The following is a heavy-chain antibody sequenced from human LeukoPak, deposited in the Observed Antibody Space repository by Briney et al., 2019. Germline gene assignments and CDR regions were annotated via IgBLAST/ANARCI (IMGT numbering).Heavy chain of an antibody. D-gene: IGHD3-10*01. Sequence: GGSLRLSCAASRFSVSNNYMSWVRQAPGKGLEWVSIMYSGGRTEYADSVKGRCTISRDSSKNTLYLQMNSLTAEDTAVYYCARENGRGAISPYYDLWGQGTLVTVSS. CDR2: MYSGGRT. CDR3: ARENGRGAISPYYDL. V-gene: IGHV3-66*01. J-gene: IGHJ4*02. CDR1: RFSVSNNY.